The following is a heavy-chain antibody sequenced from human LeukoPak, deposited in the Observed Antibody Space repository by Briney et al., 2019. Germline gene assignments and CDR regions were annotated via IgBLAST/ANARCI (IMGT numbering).Heavy chain of an antibody. J-gene: IGHJ6*02. CDR2: ISADNGNT. CDR1: GYAFTSYG. V-gene: IGHV1-18*01. D-gene: IGHD3-10*01. CDR3: ARGSSGIIPDYYYYGLDA. Sequence: GASVKVSCKASGYAFTSYGINWVRQAPGQGLEWMGWISADNGNTNYAQNVQGRVTMTTDTSTSTAYMELRSLRSDDSAVYYCARGSSGIIPDYYYYGLDAWGQGTTVTVSS.